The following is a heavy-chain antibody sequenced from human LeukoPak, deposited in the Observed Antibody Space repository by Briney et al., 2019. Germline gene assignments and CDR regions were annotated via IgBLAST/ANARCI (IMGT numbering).Heavy chain of an antibody. Sequence: GASVKVSCKASGYTFTGYYMHWVRQAPGQGLEWMGRINPNSGGTNYAQKFQGRVTMTRDTSISTAYMELSRLRSDDTAVYYCARDPIYSSSFRGYDYWGQGTLVTVSS. CDR2: INPNSGGT. J-gene: IGHJ4*02. CDR3: ARDPIYSSSFRGYDY. CDR1: GYTFTGYY. D-gene: IGHD6-6*01. V-gene: IGHV1-2*06.